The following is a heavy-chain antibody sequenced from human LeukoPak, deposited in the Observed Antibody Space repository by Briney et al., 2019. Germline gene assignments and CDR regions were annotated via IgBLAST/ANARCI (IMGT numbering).Heavy chain of an antibody. D-gene: IGHD3-10*01. CDR1: GGSVSSGSHY. CDR3: ARDPHGSDY. V-gene: IGHV4-61*01. Sequence: PSETLSLTCTVSGGSVSSGSHYWRWLRQPPGTGLEWIAYIYYTGSTNYNPSLKSRVTISVDTSKNQFSLKLRSVTAADTAVYYCARDPHGSDYWGQGTLVTVSS. J-gene: IGHJ4*02. CDR2: IYYTGST.